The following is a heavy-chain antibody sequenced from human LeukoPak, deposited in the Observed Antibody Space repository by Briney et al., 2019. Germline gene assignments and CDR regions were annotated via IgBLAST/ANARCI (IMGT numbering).Heavy chain of an antibody. CDR2: IKSKTDGGTT. CDR1: GFTFSNAW. Sequence: PGGSLRLSCAASGFTFSNAWMSWVRQAPGKGLEWVGRIKSKTDGGTTDYAAPVKDRFTISRDDSTNTLYLQMDRLKGDDTAVYYCLTGNGGAAHDGYWGQGTLVTVSS. V-gene: IGHV3-15*01. J-gene: IGHJ4*02. CDR3: LTGNGGAAHDGY. D-gene: IGHD3-9*01.